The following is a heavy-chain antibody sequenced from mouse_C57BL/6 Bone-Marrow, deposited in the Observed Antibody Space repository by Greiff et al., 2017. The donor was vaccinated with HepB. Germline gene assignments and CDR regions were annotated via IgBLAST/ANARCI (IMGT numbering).Heavy chain of an antibody. CDR2: IYPRDGST. V-gene: IGHV1-78*01. CDR1: GYTFTDHT. Sequence: QVQLQQPDAELVKPGASVKISCKVSGYTFTDHTIHWMKQRPEQGLEWIGYIYPRDGSTKYNEKFKGKATLTADKSSSTAYMQLNSLTSEDSAVYFCARKEIYYGSSYWYFDVWGTGTTVTVSS. J-gene: IGHJ1*03. D-gene: IGHD1-1*01. CDR3: ARKEIYYGSSYWYFDV.